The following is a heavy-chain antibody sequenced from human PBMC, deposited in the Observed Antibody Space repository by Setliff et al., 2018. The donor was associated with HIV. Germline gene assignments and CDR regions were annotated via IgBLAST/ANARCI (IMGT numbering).Heavy chain of an antibody. V-gene: IGHV3-11*05. J-gene: IGHJ5*02. CDR3: AKAGGSGWFEMNL. D-gene: IGHD6-19*01. CDR2: ISKTSTYT. CDR1: GFNFGDYY. Sequence: GGSLRLSCAASGFNFGDYYMTWIRQAPGKGLEWVAYISKTSTYTNYADSGEGRFTISRDNAQNSVYLQMNNLRAEDTAFYYCAKAGGSGWFEMNLWGQGTLVTVSS.